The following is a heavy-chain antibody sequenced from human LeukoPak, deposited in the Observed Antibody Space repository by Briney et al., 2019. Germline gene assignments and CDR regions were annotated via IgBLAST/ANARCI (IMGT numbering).Heavy chain of an antibody. CDR2: IYPGDSDT. Sequence: GESLKIFCKGSGYSFTTYWVGWGRQMPGKGLEWMGIIYPGDSDTRYSPSFQGQVTISAAKSISTAYLQWSSLKASDTAMYYCARWSGYGDSSDYWGQGTLVTVSS. CDR1: GYSFTTYW. J-gene: IGHJ4*02. CDR3: ARWSGYGDSSDY. V-gene: IGHV5-51*01. D-gene: IGHD2-21*01.